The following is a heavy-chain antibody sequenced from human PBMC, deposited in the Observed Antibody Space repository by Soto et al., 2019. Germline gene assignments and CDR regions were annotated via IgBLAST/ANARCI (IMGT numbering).Heavy chain of an antibody. Sequence: QVQLVESGGGVVHPGRSLRLSCAASGFTFSSYGMHWVRQAPGKGLEWVAVIWYDGSNKYYADSVKGRFTISRDNSKNTLYLQMNSLRAEDTAVYYCGGLLWFGELLIDGMDVWGQGTTVTVSS. CDR3: GGLLWFGELLIDGMDV. J-gene: IGHJ6*02. V-gene: IGHV3-33*01. D-gene: IGHD3-10*01. CDR2: IWYDGSNK. CDR1: GFTFSSYG.